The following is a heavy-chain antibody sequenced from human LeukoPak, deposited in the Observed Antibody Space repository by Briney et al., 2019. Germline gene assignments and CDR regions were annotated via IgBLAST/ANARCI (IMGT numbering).Heavy chain of an antibody. D-gene: IGHD2-15*01. Sequence: PGGSLRLSCAASGFTFSSYGMHWVRQAPGKGLEWVAVIWYDGSNKYYADSVKGRFTISRDNSKNTLYLQMNSLRAEDTAVYYCARGQVYCSGGSCLLQTTYYYYGMDVWGQGTTVTVSS. J-gene: IGHJ6*02. V-gene: IGHV3-33*01. CDR2: IWYDGSNK. CDR1: GFTFSSYG. CDR3: ARGQVYCSGGSCLLQTTYYYYGMDV.